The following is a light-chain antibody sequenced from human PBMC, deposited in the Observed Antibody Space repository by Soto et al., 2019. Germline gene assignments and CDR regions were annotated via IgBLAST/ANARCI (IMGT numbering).Light chain of an antibody. V-gene: IGLV2-11*01. Sequence: QSALTQPRSVSGSPGQSVAISCTGTSSDVGAYNYVSWYQQHPGKAPKLIIYDVTQRPSGVPDRFSGSKSGNAASLTISGLQAEDKADYYCCLYAGSYTFVVFGGGTKLTVL. CDR2: DVT. CDR3: CLYAGSYTFVV. CDR1: SSDVGAYNY. J-gene: IGLJ2*01.